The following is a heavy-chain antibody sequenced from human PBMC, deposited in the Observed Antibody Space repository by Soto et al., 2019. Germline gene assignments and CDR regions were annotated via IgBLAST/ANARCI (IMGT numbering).Heavy chain of an antibody. CDR2: IIPIFGTA. CDR1: GGTFSSYA. D-gene: IGHD6-13*01. CDR3: ATYLSIAAAAVEYYFDF. J-gene: IGHJ4*02. V-gene: IGHV1-69*13. Sequence: SVKVSCKASGGTFSSYAISWVRQAPGQGLEWMGGIIPIFGTANYAQKFQGRVTITADESTSTAYMELSSLRSEDTAVYYCATYLSIAAAAVEYYFDFWGQGTLVTVSS.